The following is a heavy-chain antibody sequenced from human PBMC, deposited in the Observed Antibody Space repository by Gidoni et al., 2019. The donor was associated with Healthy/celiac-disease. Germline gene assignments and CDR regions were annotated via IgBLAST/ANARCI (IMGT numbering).Heavy chain of an antibody. CDR3: ARDWVGCSSTSCYSPPPRGAFDI. CDR1: GFTFSSYS. CDR2: ISSSSSYI. Sequence: EVQLVESGGGLVKPGGSLRLSCAASGFTFSSYSMNWVRQAPGKGLELVSSISSSSSYIYYADSVKGRFTISRDNAKNSLYLQMNSLRAEDTAVYYCARDWVGCSSTSCYSPPPRGAFDIWGQGTMVTVSS. V-gene: IGHV3-21*01. D-gene: IGHD2-2*01. J-gene: IGHJ3*02.